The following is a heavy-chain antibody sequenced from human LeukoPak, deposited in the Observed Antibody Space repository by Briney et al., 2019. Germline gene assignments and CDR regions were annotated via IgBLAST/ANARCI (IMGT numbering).Heavy chain of an antibody. J-gene: IGHJ4*02. Sequence: GGSLRLSCAASGFTLSKYAMSWVRQAPGKGLEWVSAISGSGGSTYYADSVKGRFTISRDNSKNTLYLQMNSLRAEDTAVYYCAKDGYYGSGGYYPNFDYWGQGTLVTVSS. CDR2: ISGSGGST. D-gene: IGHD3-10*01. CDR3: AKDGYYGSGGYYPNFDY. V-gene: IGHV3-23*01. CDR1: GFTLSKYA.